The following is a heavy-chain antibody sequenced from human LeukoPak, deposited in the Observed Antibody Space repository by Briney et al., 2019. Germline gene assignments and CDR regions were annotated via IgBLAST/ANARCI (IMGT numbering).Heavy chain of an antibody. CDR2: IYTSGST. CDR1: GGSISSYY. CDR3: ARYVKNGYDTPGFDY. D-gene: IGHD5-12*01. J-gene: IGHJ4*02. V-gene: IGHV4-4*07. Sequence: SETLSLTCTVSGGSISSYYWSWVRQPAGKGLEWIERIYTSGSTNYNPSLKSRVTMSVDTSKNQFSLKLSSVTAADTAVYYCARYVKNGYDTPGFDYWGQGTLVTVSS.